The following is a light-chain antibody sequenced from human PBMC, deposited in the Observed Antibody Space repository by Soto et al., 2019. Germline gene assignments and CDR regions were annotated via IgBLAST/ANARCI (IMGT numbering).Light chain of an antibody. CDR2: AAS. V-gene: IGKV1-9*01. CDR3: QQLNSYPPST. CDR1: QGISSY. J-gene: IGKJ5*01. Sequence: IQLTQSPSSLSASVGDRVTITCRASQGISSYLAWYQQKPGKAPKLLIYAASTLQRGVPSRFNGSGSGTDFTLTISSLQPEDFATYYCQQLNSYPPSTFGQGTRLETK.